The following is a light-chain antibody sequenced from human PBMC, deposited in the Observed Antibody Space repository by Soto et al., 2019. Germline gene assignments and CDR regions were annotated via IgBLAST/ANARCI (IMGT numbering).Light chain of an antibody. V-gene: IGKV1-6*01. Sequence: AIQMTQSPSSLSASVGDRVTISCRASQGIRNDLAWYQQKPGRAPKLLIFAASNLRSGVPSRFSGSGSGTDFTLTINNLQPEDFATYFCQQTFNVPPWTFGQGTKVDIK. CDR2: AAS. CDR1: QGIRND. CDR3: QQTFNVPPWT. J-gene: IGKJ1*01.